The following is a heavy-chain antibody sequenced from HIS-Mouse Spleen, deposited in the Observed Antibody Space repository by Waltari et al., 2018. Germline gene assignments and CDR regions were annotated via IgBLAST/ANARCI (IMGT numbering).Heavy chain of an antibody. CDR2: IYYSGST. CDR3: AREIPYSSSWYDWYFDL. D-gene: IGHD6-13*01. Sequence: QLQLQESGPGLVKPSETLSLTCTVPGGSISSSSYYRAWIRQPPGKGLEWIGSIYYSGSTYYNPSLKSRVTISVDTSKNQFSLKLSSVTAADTAVYYCAREIPYSSSWYDWYFDLWGRGTLVTVSS. CDR1: GGSISSSSYY. J-gene: IGHJ2*01. V-gene: IGHV4-39*07.